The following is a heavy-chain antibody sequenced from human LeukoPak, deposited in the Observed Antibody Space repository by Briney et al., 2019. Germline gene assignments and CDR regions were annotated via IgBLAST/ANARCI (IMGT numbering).Heavy chain of an antibody. CDR2: ISYDGSNK. Sequence: GGSLRLSCAASGFTFSSYGMHWVRQAPGKGLEWVAVISYDGSNKYYADSVKGRFTISRDNSKNTLYLQMNSLRAEDTAVYYCAKSAKIQHDYFDYWGQGTLVTVSS. CDR1: GFTFSSYG. CDR3: AKSAKIQHDYFDY. J-gene: IGHJ4*02. V-gene: IGHV3-30*18. D-gene: IGHD5-18*01.